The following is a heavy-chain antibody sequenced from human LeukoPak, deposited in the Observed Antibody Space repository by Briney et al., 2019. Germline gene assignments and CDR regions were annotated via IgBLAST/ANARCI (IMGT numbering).Heavy chain of an antibody. V-gene: IGHV3-11*03. CDR1: GFTFSDYY. CDR2: ISGSSSKT. J-gene: IGHJ4*02. Sequence: GGALRLSCAASGFTFSDYYMSWIRQAPWKGLEWVSWISGSSSKTSYADSVKGRFTISRDNAKNSVYLQMNSLRAEDTAVYYCARTNSLDYWGQGTLVTVSS. CDR3: ARTNSLDY.